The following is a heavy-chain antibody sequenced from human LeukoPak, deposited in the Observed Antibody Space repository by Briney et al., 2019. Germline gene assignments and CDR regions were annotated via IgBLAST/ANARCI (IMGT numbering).Heavy chain of an antibody. V-gene: IGHV4-61*01. J-gene: IGHJ4*02. CDR3: ARSPSGYRFDS. CDR2: ISNSGST. Sequence: SETLSLTCAVSGGSVNRGTFFWPWIRKPPGKGLEWIGYISNSGSTNYHPSLKSRVTISSDTSKTQFTLKLTSVTAADTAVYFCARSPSGYRFDSWGQGTLVTVSS. D-gene: IGHD3-22*01. CDR1: GGSVNRGTFF.